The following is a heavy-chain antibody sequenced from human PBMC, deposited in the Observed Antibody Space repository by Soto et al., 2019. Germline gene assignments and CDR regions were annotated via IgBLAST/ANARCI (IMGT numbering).Heavy chain of an antibody. CDR1: GYTFTGYY. D-gene: IGHD2-2*01. CDR2: INPNSGGT. CDR3: AREPQYCSSTSCYALGAFDS. J-gene: IGHJ3*02. Sequence: ASVKVSCKASGYTFTGYYMHWVRQAPGQGLEWMGWINPNSGGTNYAQKFQGWVTMTRDTSISTAYMELSRLRSDDTAVYYCAREPQYCSSTSCYALGAFDSWGQGTMVTVSS. V-gene: IGHV1-2*04.